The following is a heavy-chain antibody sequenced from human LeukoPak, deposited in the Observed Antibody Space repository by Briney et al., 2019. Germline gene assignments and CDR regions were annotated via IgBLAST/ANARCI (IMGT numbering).Heavy chain of an antibody. CDR3: ARDQTPTVYFDY. J-gene: IGHJ4*02. V-gene: IGHV4-59*01. CDR1: GGSISSYY. D-gene: IGHD4-17*01. CDR2: IYYSGST. Sequence: SETLSLTCTVSGGSISSYYWSWIRQPAGKGLEWIGYIYYSGSTNYNPSLKSRVTISVDTSKNQFSLKLSSVTAADTAVYYCARDQTPTVYFDYWGQGTLVTVSS.